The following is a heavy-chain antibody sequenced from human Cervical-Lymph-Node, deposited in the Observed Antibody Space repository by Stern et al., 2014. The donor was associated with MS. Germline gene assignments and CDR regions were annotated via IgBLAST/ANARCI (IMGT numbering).Heavy chain of an antibody. CDR2: IWYDGSNP. CDR3: ASAYSSSHYYFDY. Sequence: QVQLVESGGGVVQPGRSLRLSCAASGFSFSRYAMHWVRQAPGKGLEWGALIWYDGSNPYYADSVKGRFTISRDNFKNTLYLQMNSLRAEDTAVYYCASAYSSSHYYFDYWGQGTLVTVSS. D-gene: IGHD6-13*01. V-gene: IGHV3-33*01. J-gene: IGHJ4*02. CDR1: GFSFSRYA.